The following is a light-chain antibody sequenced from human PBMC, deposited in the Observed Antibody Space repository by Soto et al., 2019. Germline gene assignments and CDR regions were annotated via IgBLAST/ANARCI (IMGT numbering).Light chain of an antibody. CDR1: QSFNTW. Sequence: DVQMTQSPSSLSPSVGDRVTITCRASQSFNTWLAWYQQKPGKAPKLLIYKTSIIESGVPSRFSGSGSGTEFTLTISSLQPEDSATYYCQQYNSYPYTFGQGTKLEIK. CDR3: QQYNSYPYT. V-gene: IGKV1-5*03. J-gene: IGKJ2*01. CDR2: KTS.